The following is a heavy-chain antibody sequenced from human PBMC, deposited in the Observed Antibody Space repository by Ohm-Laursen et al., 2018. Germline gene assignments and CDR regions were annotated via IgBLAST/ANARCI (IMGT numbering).Heavy chain of an antibody. V-gene: IGHV4-31*02. CDR2: IYHSGNT. CDR1: GGSISSGGYY. J-gene: IGHJ4*02. Sequence: SETLSLTWTVSGGSISSGGYYWSWIRQHPGKGLEWIGYIYHSGNTYYNPSLKSRVTILVDTSKNQISLKLSSVTAADTAVYYCAGRGYWGQGTLVTVSS. CDR3: AGRGY.